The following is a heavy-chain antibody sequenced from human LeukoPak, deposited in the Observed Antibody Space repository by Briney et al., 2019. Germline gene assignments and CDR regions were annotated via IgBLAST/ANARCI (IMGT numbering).Heavy chain of an antibody. V-gene: IGHV4-34*01. CDR3: ARHFRLLPYYYYGMDV. CDR2: INHSGST. D-gene: IGHD3-3*02. J-gene: IGHJ6*02. Sequence: SETLSLTCAVYGGSFSGYYWSWIRQPPGEGLEWIGEINHSGSTNYNPSLKSRVTISVDTSKNQFSLKLSSVTAADTAVYYCARHFRLLPYYYYGMDVWGQGTTVTVSS. CDR1: GGSFSGYY.